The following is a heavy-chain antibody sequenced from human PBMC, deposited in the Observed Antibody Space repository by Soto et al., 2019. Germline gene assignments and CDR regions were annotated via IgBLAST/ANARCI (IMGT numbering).Heavy chain of an antibody. Sequence: QVQLVQSGAEVKKPGASVKVSCKASGYTFTNYGINWVRQAPGQGLEWMGWISGYNGNTNFAQKLQGRVTMTTDTSTSTAYMELRSLRSDDTAVYYCAKAIDPPPAWIPYGPYYMDVWGKGTTVTVSS. CDR3: AKAIDPPPAWIPYGPYYMDV. V-gene: IGHV1-18*01. CDR2: ISGYNGNT. J-gene: IGHJ6*03. CDR1: GYTFTNYG. D-gene: IGHD2-2*01.